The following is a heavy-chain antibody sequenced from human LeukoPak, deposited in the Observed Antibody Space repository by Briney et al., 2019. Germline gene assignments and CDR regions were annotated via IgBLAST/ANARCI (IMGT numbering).Heavy chain of an antibody. V-gene: IGHV3-64*01. D-gene: IGHD6-13*01. CDR2: ISSNGGST. CDR1: GFTFSSYA. CDR3: ARDRRSSSWRNYYYYYMDV. J-gene: IGHJ6*03. Sequence: GGSLRLSCAASGFTFSSYAMHWVRQAPGKGLEYVSAISSNGGSTYYANSVKGRFTISRDNSKNTLYLQMGSLRAEDMAVYYCARDRRSSSWRNYYYYYMDVWGKGTTVTVSS.